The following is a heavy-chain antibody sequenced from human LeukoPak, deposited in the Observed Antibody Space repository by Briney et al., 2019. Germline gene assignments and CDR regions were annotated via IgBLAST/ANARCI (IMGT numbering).Heavy chain of an antibody. CDR1: GGSISSSGYY. Sequence: SETPSLTCTVSGGSISSSGYYWSWLRQHPGKGLEWIGYIYYSGTTYYNPSLKSRVTISVDTSKNQFSLKLFSVTAADTAVYYCAREDHYDSSGYLDYWGQGTLVTVSS. V-gene: IGHV4-31*03. CDR3: AREDHYDSSGYLDY. D-gene: IGHD3-22*01. CDR2: IYYSGTT. J-gene: IGHJ4*02.